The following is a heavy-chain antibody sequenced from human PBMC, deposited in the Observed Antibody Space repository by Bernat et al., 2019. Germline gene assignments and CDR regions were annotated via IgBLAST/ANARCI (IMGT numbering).Heavy chain of an antibody. CDR3: ASLKRGSRTERWFDP. D-gene: IGHD2-2*01. V-gene: IGHV1-18*01. CDR1: GYTFTSYG. Sequence: QVQLVQSGAEVKKPGASVKVSCKVSGYTFTSYGISWVRQAPGQGLEWMGWISAYNGNTNYAQKLQGRVIMTTDTSTSTAYMELRSLRSDDTAVYYCASLKRGSRTERWFDPWGQGTLVTVSS. J-gene: IGHJ5*02. CDR2: ISAYNGNT.